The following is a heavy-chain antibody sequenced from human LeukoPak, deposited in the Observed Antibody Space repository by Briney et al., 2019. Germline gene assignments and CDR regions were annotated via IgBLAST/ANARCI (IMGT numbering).Heavy chain of an antibody. CDR1: GYTFTSYG. J-gene: IGHJ5*02. D-gene: IGHD3-10*01. CDR3: ARAYGSGRSFDP. V-gene: IGHV1-18*01. CDR2: ISAYNGDT. Sequence: ASVKVSCKASGYTFTSYGINWVRQAPGQGLEWMGWISAYNGDTNYAQKLQGRVTITADESTSTAYMELSSLRSEDTAVYYCARAYGSGRSFDPWGQGTLVTVSS.